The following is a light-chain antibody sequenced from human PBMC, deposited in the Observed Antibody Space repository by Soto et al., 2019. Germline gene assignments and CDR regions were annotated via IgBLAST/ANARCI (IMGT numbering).Light chain of an antibody. CDR3: QQYENYFWT. CDR2: KAS. J-gene: IGKJ1*01. CDR1: QTISSW. Sequence: DIQMTQSPSTLSGSVGDRVTITCRASQTISSWLAWYQQKPGKAPKLLIYKASTLKSGVPSRFSGSGSGTEFTLSISSLQPDDFATYYCQQYENYFWTVGQGTKVDSK. V-gene: IGKV1-5*03.